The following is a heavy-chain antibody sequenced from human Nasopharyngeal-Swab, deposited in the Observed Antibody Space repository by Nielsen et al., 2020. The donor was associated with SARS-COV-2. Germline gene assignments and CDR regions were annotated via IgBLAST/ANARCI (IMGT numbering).Heavy chain of an antibody. CDR2: ISSSRSYI. J-gene: IGHJ3*02. CDR3: ARDSISVFGILTSDAFDI. CDR1: GFTFSTYS. Sequence: GESLKISCAASGFTFSTYSMNWVRQAPGKGLEWVSSISSSRSYIYYADSVKGRFTISRDNAKNSLYLQMNSLRAEDTAVYFCARDSISVFGILTSDAFDIWGQGTMVTVSS. V-gene: IGHV3-21*01. D-gene: IGHD3-3*01.